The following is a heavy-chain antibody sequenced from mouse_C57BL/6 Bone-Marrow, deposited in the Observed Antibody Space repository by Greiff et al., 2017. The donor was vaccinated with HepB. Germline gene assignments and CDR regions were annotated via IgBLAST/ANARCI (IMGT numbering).Heavy chain of an antibody. CDR1: GFTFSDYG. Sequence: EVQLQESGGGLVKPGGSLKLSCAASGFTFSDYGMHWVRQAPEKGLEWVAYISSGSSTIYYADTVKGRFTISRDNAKNTLFLQMTSLRSEDTAMYYCASGSPYYFDYWGQGTTLTVSS. J-gene: IGHJ2*01. CDR3: ASGSPYYFDY. V-gene: IGHV5-17*01. CDR2: ISSGSSTI. D-gene: IGHD1-1*01.